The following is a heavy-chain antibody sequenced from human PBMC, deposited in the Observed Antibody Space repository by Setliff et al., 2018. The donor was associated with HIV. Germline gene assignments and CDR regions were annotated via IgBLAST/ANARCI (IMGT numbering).Heavy chain of an antibody. J-gene: IGHJ4*02. V-gene: IGHV1-24*01. CDR2: FDPEDGDT. D-gene: IGHD6-6*01. Sequence: ASVKVSCKISGYTLTELSIHWVRQAPGKGLEWMANFDPEDGDTFYAQKFQGRVTMTRNTPISTAYMELSSLRSEDTAVYYCARGLTRSSDYWGQGTLVTVS. CDR1: GYTLTELS. CDR3: ARGLTRSSDY.